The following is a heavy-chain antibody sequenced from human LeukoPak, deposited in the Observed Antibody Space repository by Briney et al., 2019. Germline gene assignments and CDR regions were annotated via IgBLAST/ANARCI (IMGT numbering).Heavy chain of an antibody. CDR2: ISRRDDYT. CDR1: GFALRIYA. CDR3: AKDQGSGYYAYYFDY. V-gene: IGHV3-23*01. J-gene: IGHJ4*02. Sequence: GGSLRLSCAASGFALRIYAMSSVRQPPGKGLEWGSVISRRDDYTYYADSVKGRFTISRDNSKNTLYLQMNTLRAEDTAVYYCAKDQGSGYYAYYFDYWGQGTLVTVSS. D-gene: IGHD3-3*01.